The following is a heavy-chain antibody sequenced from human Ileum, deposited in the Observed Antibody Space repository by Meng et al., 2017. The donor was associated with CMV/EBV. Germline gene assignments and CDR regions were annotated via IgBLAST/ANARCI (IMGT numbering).Heavy chain of an antibody. J-gene: IGHJ4*02. CDR1: GGSIRRANW. V-gene: IGHV4-4*02. D-gene: IGHD3-22*01. CDR3: TTGSAYSPRGQFHQ. Sequence: VSGGSIRRANWWTWVRQTPGKGLEWIGEVYRGGNAMYNPSLQSRLTISVDDSTNQVSLRLRSVTAADTAMYYCTTGSAYSPRGQFHQWGQGTLVTVSS. CDR2: VYRGGNA.